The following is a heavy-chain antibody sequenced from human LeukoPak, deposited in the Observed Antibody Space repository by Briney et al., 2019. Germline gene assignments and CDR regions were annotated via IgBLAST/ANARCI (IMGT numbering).Heavy chain of an antibody. Sequence: PSETLSLTCAVSGGSISSGGYSWSWIRQPPGKGLEWIGYIYHSGSTYYNPSLKSRVTISVDTSKNQFSLKLTSVTAADTAVYYCARDRELGYWGQGTLVTVSS. D-gene: IGHD3-10*01. CDR2: IYHSGST. CDR3: ARDRELGY. J-gene: IGHJ4*02. V-gene: IGHV4-30-2*01. CDR1: GGSISSGGYS.